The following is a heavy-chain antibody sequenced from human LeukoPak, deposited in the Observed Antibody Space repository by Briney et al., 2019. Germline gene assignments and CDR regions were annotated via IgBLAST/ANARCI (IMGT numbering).Heavy chain of an antibody. J-gene: IGHJ4*02. CDR3: ARDPIPRIAAAGTGY. CDR1: GFTFSSYS. D-gene: IGHD6-13*01. Sequence: GGSLRLSCAASGFTFSSYSMNWVRQAPGKGLEWVSSISSSSSYIYYADSVKGRFTISRDNAKNSLYLQMNSLRAEDTAVYYCARDPIPRIAAAGTGYWGQGTLATVSS. CDR2: ISSSSSYI. V-gene: IGHV3-21*01.